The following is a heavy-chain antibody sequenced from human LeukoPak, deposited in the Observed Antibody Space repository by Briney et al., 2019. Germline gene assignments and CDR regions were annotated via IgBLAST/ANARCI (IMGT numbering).Heavy chain of an antibody. Sequence: SETLSLTCAVSGGSISSTGYRWAWIRQPPGKGLEWIGTIYCGSTYHNTSLKSRITMSVDTSRNQFSLKLSSVDAADTAVYYCAKAGVRYFDSSGLYAFDFWGQGTTVTVSS. CDR3: AKAGVRYFDSSGLYAFDF. J-gene: IGHJ3*01. V-gene: IGHV4-39*01. D-gene: IGHD3-22*01. CDR1: GGSISSTGYR. CDR2: IYCGST.